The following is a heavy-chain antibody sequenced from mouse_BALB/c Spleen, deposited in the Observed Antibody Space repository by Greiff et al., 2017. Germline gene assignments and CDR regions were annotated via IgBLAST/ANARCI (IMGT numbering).Heavy chain of an antibody. V-gene: IGHV14-3*02. Sequence: VQLQQSGAELVKPGASVKLSCTASGFNIKDTYMHWVKQRPEQGLEWIGRIDPANGNTKYDPKFQGKATITADTSSNTAYLQLSSLTSEDTAVYYCARGGLIRHYYAMDYWGQGTSVTVSS. CDR1: GFNIKDTY. CDR3: ARGGLIRHYYAMDY. D-gene: IGHD2-3*01. J-gene: IGHJ4*01. CDR2: IDPANGNT.